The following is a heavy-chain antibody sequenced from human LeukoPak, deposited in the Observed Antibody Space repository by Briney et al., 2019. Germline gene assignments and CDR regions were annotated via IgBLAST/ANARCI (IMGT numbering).Heavy chain of an antibody. V-gene: IGHV6-1*01. J-gene: IGHJ5*02. CDR1: VDSVSSDSAA. D-gene: IGHD2-8*01. CDR3: ARSVNNGFDP. CDR2: TFYRSKWYN. Sequence: SQTLSLTCAISVDSVSSDSAAWNWTRQSPSRGLEWLGRTFYRSKWYNDYAVSVKSRITINPDTSKNQFSLQLYSVTPEDTAVYYCARSVNNGFDPWGQGTLVTVSS.